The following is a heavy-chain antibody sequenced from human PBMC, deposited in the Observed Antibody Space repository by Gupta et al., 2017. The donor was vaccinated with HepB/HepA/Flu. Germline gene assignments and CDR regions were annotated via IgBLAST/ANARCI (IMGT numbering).Heavy chain of an antibody. CDR3: ARDWGYCSSTSCYEMYYFDY. Sequence: EVQLVESGGGLVQPGGSLRLSCAASGFTFSSYWMSWVRQAPGKGLEWVANIKQDGSDKYYVDSVKGRFTISRDNAKNSLYLQMNSLRAEDTAVYYCARDWGYCSSTSCYEMYYFDYWGQGTLVTVSS. V-gene: IGHV3-7*01. CDR2: IKQDGSDK. J-gene: IGHJ4*02. CDR1: GFTFSSYW. D-gene: IGHD2-2*01.